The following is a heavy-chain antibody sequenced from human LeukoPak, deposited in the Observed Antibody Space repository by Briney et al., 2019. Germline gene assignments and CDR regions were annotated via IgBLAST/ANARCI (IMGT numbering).Heavy chain of an antibody. CDR1: GGSFSGYC. V-gene: IGHV4-34*01. J-gene: IGHJ6*02. CDR2: INHSGST. CDR3: ARGGYCSSTSCYYYYGMDV. Sequence: SETLSLTCAVYGGSFSGYCWSWIRQPPGKGLEWIGEINHSGSTNYNPSLKSRVTISVDTSKNQFSLKLSSVTAADTAVYYCARGGYCSSTSCYYYYGMDVWGQGTTVTVSS. D-gene: IGHD2-2*01.